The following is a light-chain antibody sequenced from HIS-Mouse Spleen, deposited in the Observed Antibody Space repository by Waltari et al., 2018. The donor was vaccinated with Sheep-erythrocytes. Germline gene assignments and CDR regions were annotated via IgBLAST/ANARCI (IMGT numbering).Light chain of an antibody. CDR3: CSYAGSYNHV. J-gene: IGLJ1*01. CDR2: DVS. V-gene: IGLV2-11*01. Sequence: QSALTQPRSVSGSPEQSVTISCTGPSSAVGGYNYVPWYQQHPGTSPKLMIYDVSNRPPGVPDRFSGSKSGNTASLTISGLQAEDEADYYCCSYAGSYNHVFATGTKVTVL. CDR1: SSAVGGYNY.